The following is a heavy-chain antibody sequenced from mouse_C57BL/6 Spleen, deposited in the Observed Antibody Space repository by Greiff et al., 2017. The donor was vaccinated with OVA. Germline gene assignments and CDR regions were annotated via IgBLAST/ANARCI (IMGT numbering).Heavy chain of an antibody. CDR1: GYAFTNYL. J-gene: IGHJ3*01. V-gene: IGHV1-54*01. D-gene: IGHD1-1*01. CDR3: ARDGSNPWFAY. CDR2: INPGSGGT. Sequence: QVQLQQSGAELVRPGTSVKVSCKASGYAFTNYLIEWVKQRPGQGLEWIGVINPGSGGTNYNEKFKGKATLTADKSSSTAYMQLSSLTSEDSAVYFCARDGSNPWFAYWGQGTLVTVSA.